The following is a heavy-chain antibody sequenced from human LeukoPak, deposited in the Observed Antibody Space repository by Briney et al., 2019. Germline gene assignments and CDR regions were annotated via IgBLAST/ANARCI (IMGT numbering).Heavy chain of an antibody. V-gene: IGHV4-59*08. D-gene: IGHD3-22*01. CDR3: ARHISYYDSPYYFDY. CDR2: IYYSGST. J-gene: IGHJ4*02. CDR1: GGSISSYY. Sequence: SETLSLTCTVSGGSISSYYWSWIRQPPGKGLEWIGYIYYSGSTNYNPSLKSRVTISVDTSKNQFSLRLSSVTAADTAVYYCARHISYYDSPYYFDYWGQGTLVTVSS.